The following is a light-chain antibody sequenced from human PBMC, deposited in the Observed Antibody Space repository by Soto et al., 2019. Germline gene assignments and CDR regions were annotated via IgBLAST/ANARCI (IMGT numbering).Light chain of an antibody. CDR2: EVS. Sequence: QSALTQPASVSGSPGQSITISCTGTSRDIGAYNSVSWYQKHPGKAPKLMIYEVSNRPSGVSNRFSGSKSGNTASLTISGLQAEDEADYYCNSFTTSTSYVFGTGTKDTVL. V-gene: IGLV2-14*01. J-gene: IGLJ1*01. CDR3: NSFTTSTSYV. CDR1: SRDIGAYNS.